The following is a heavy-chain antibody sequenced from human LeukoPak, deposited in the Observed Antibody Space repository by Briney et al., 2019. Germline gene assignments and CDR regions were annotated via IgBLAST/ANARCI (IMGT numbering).Heavy chain of an antibody. V-gene: IGHV4-59*01. D-gene: IGHD3-10*01. CDR1: GGSISSYY. CDR3: ARLWFGEFYFDY. CDR2: IYYSGST. J-gene: IGHJ4*02. Sequence: PSETLSLTCTVSGGSISSYYWSWIRQPPGKGLEWIGYIYYSGSTNYNPSLKSRVTISVDTSKNQSSLKLSSVTAADTAVYYCARLWFGEFYFDYWGQGTLVTVSS.